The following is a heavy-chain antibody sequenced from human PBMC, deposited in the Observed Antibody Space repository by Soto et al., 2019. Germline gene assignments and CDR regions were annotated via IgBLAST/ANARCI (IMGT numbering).Heavy chain of an antibody. CDR1: GFSLSTSGVG. V-gene: IGHV2-5*02. D-gene: IGHD5-12*01. Sequence: QITLKESGPTLVRPTQTLTLTCTFSGFSLSTSGVGVGWIRQPPGKALECLALIYWDDDKRYSPTLKNRLTITKDTSRNQVILTMTNVDPVDPATYYCAHRHGSLFFGSWGQGTLVTVSS. J-gene: IGHJ4*02. CDR2: IYWDDDK. CDR3: AHRHGSLFFGS.